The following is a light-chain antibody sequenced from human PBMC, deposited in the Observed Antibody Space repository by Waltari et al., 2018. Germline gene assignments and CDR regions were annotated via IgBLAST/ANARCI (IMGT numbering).Light chain of an antibody. CDR2: EVS. Sequence: QSALTQPPSASGSPGQSVTISCTGTSSDVGGYNYVSWYQQHPAKAPKLMIYEVSKRPSGVPDRFSGSKSGNTACLTVSGLQAEDEADYYCSSYAGTDVVFGGGTKLTVL. V-gene: IGLV2-8*01. CDR1: SSDVGGYNY. J-gene: IGLJ2*01. CDR3: SSYAGTDVV.